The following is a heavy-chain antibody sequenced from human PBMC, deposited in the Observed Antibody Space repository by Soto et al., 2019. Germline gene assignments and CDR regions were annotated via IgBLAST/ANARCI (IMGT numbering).Heavy chain of an antibody. Sequence: QVHLVESGGGVVQPGRSLRLSCAASGFTFSSYGMHWVRQAPGKGLEWVAVISYDGSNEYYTDSVQGRFTISRDNSKNTLYLQMNILRADDTAVYYCARNYDSSPTGCLDYWGQGTLVSVSS. J-gene: IGHJ4*02. CDR2: ISYDGSNE. CDR3: ARNYDSSPTGCLDY. V-gene: IGHV3-30-3*01. CDR1: GFTFSSYG. D-gene: IGHD3-22*01.